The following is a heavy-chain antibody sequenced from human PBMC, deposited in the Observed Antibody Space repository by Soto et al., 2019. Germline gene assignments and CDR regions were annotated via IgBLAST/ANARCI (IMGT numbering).Heavy chain of an antibody. CDR2: ISAYNGNT. J-gene: IGHJ5*02. CDR1: GYTFTSYG. CDR3: VRDEYYDFWSGYGPYNWFDP. Sequence: QVQLVQSGAEVKKPGASVKVSCKASGYTFTSYGISWVRQAPGQGLEWMGWISAYNGNTNYAQKLQGRVTMTTDTSTSTAYMELRSLRSDDTAVYYCVRDEYYDFWSGYGPYNWFDPWGQGTLVTVSS. D-gene: IGHD3-3*01. V-gene: IGHV1-18*01.